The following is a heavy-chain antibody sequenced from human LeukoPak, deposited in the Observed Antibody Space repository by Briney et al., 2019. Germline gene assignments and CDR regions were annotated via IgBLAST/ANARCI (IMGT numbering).Heavy chain of an antibody. CDR3: ARGLTPGSKYYYDSSGYP. CDR1: GGSFSGYY. J-gene: IGHJ5*02. D-gene: IGHD3-22*01. V-gene: IGHV4-34*01. CDR2: INHSGST. Sequence: PSETLSLTCAVHGGSFSGYYWSWIRQPPGKGLEWIGEINHSGSTNYNPSLKSRVTISVDTSKNQFSLKLSSVTAADTAVYYCARGLTPGSKYYYDSSGYPWGQGTLVTVSS.